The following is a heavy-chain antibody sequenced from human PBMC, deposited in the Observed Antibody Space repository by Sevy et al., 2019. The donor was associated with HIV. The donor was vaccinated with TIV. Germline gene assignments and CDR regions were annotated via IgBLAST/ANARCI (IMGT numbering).Heavy chain of an antibody. CDR2: ISYDGSNK. J-gene: IGHJ3*02. V-gene: IGHV3-30-3*01. CDR1: GFTFSSYA. CDR3: ARAKYYYGSGSSTDAFDI. Sequence: RGSLRLSCAASGFTFSSYAMHWVRQAPGKGLEWVAVISYDGSNKYYADSVKGRFTISRDNSKNTLYLQMNSLRAEDTAVYYCARAKYYYGSGSSTDAFDIWGQGTMVTVSS. D-gene: IGHD3-10*01.